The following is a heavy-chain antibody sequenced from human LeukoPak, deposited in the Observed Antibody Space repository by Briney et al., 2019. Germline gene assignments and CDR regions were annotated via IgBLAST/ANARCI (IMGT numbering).Heavy chain of an antibody. V-gene: IGHV4-61*02. CDR1: GGSISSGSYY. D-gene: IGHD2-15*01. J-gene: IGHJ4*02. CDR2: IYTGGST. CDR3: ARATYSANRFDY. Sequence: TLSLTCTVSGGSISSGSYYWSWIRQPAGKGLEWIGRIYTGGSTNYNPSLKSRVTISVDTSKNQFSLKLSSVTAADTAVYYCARATYSANRFDYWGQGTLVTVSS.